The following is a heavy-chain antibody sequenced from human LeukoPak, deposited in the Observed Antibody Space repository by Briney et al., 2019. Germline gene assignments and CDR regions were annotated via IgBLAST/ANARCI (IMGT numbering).Heavy chain of an antibody. D-gene: IGHD3-3*01. J-gene: IGHJ4*02. CDR1: GGSISSYC. CDR3: VRSDDFWSGYYGY. CDR2: IFYSGST. V-gene: IGHV4-59*01. Sequence: SETLSLTCTVSGGSISSYCWSWIRQPPGKGLEWIGYIFYSGSTNYNPSLKSRVTISVDTSKNQFSLKLSSVTAAGTAVYYCVRSDDFWSGYYGYWGQGTLVTVSS.